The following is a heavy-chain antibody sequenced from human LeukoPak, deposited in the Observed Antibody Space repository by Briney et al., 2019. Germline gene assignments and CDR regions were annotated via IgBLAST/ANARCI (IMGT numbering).Heavy chain of an antibody. J-gene: IGHJ4*02. D-gene: IGHD5-12*01. CDR2: ISSSSSTI. CDR1: GFTFSSYS. V-gene: IGHV3-48*01. CDR3: ASSTPGGYDFK. Sequence: AGGSLRLSCAASGFTFSSYSMNWVRQAPGKGLEWVSYISSSSSTIYYADSVKGRFTISRDNAKKSLYLQMNSLRAEDTAVYYYASSTPGGYDFKWGQGTLVTVSS.